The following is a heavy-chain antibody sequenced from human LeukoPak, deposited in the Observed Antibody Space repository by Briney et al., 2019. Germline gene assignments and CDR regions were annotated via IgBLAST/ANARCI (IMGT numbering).Heavy chain of an antibody. CDR3: ARGSDY. CDR1: GFTFSSYE. J-gene: IGHJ4*02. CDR2: ISSCGSTI. V-gene: IGHV3-48*03. Sequence: GGSLRLSCAASGFTFSSYEMNWVRQAPGKGLEWVSYISSCGSTIYYADSVKGRFTISRDNAKNSLCLLMNSLRAEDTAVYYCARGSDYWGQGTLVTVSS.